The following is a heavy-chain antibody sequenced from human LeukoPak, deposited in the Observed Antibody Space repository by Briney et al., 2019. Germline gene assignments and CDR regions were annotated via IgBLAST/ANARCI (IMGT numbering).Heavy chain of an antibody. V-gene: IGHV3-21*01. D-gene: IGHD3-22*01. J-gene: IGHJ4*02. CDR2: ISSSSSYI. CDR1: GFTFSSYS. CDR3: ARQSYYYDSSGYYHDY. Sequence: GGSLRLSCAASGFTFSSYSMNWVRQAPGKGLEWVSSISSSSSYIYYADSVKGRFTISRDNAKNSLYLQMNSLRAEDTSVYYCARQSYYYDSSGYYHDYWGQGTLVTVSS.